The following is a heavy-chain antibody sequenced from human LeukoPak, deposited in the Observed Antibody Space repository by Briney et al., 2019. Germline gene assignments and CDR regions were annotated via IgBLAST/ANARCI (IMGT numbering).Heavy chain of an antibody. CDR1: GGSISTYY. J-gene: IGHJ4*02. V-gene: IGHV4-4*09. D-gene: IGHD3-9*01. CDR2: IYTSGST. CDR3: ARAYFKQEGTFDY. Sequence: SETLSLTCTVSGGSISTYYWSWIRQPPGKGLEWIGYIYTSGSTDYNPSLKSRVTISLDTSNNQFSLNLNSVTAADTAVYYCARAYFKQEGTFDYWGQGTLVTVSS.